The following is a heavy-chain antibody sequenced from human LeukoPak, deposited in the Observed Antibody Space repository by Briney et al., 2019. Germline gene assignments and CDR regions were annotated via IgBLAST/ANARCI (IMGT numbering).Heavy chain of an antibody. CDR3: ARVRVVVMTDAFDI. J-gene: IGHJ3*02. D-gene: IGHD3-22*01. Sequence: PSETLSLTCTVSGGSISSYYWSWLRQPPGKGLEWIGYIYYSGSTNYNPSLKSRVTISVDTSKNQFSLKLSSVTAADTAVYYCARVRVVVMTDAFDIWGQGTMVTVSS. V-gene: IGHV4-59*01. CDR1: GGSISSYY. CDR2: IYYSGST.